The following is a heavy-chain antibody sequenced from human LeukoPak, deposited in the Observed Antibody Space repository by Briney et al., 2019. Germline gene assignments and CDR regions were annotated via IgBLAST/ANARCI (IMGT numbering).Heavy chain of an antibody. D-gene: IGHD6-13*01. Sequence: TSETLSLTCTVSGGSISSYYWSWIRQPAGKGLEWIGRIYSSGSTNYNPSLKSRVTISVDTSKNQFSLKLSSVTAADTAVYYCARDRIAAAGHWFDPWGQGTLVTVSS. V-gene: IGHV4-4*07. CDR2: IYSSGST. J-gene: IGHJ5*02. CDR1: GGSISSYY. CDR3: ARDRIAAAGHWFDP.